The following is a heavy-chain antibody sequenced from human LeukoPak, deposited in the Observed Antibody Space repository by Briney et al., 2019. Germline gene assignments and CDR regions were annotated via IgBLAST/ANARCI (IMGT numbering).Heavy chain of an antibody. V-gene: IGHV3-74*01. Sequence: GGSLRLSCAASGFTFSRYWMHWVRQAPGRGLVWVSRINTDGTTTHYADSMEGRFTISRDNAKNTLYLQMNNLRAEDTAVYYCTRGFWGWEVDFWGQGTLVTVSS. J-gene: IGHJ4*02. D-gene: IGHD3-16*01. CDR2: INTDGTTT. CDR1: GFTFSRYW. CDR3: TRGFWGWEVDF.